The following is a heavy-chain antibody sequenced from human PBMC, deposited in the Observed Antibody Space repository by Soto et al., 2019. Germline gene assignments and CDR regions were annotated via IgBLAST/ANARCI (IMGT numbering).Heavy chain of an antibody. CDR3: RRSSRYSTDV. CDR2: IYSIGSS. J-gene: IGHJ6*02. D-gene: IGHD2-2*01. Sequence: QLQLQESDPGLVKPSETLSLTCTVSGGSIRSSSYWGWIRQPPGKGLEWIGSIYSIGSSYYNPSLKGRVTISADTSKNQFSLNLISVTAADTAVYYCRRSSRYSTDVWGQGTTVTLSS. CDR1: GGSIRSSSY. V-gene: IGHV4-39*01.